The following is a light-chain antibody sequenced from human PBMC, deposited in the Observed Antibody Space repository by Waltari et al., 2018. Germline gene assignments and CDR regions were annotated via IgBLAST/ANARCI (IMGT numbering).Light chain of an antibody. Sequence: SYELTQPPSVSVTPGQTARITCPGAALPKQYASWYQQKPGQAPVLVIYKDSERPSGIPERFSGSSSGTTVTLTISGVQAEDESDYYCQSADSSGSYVGFGGGTKLTVL. CDR1: ALPKQY. CDR3: QSADSSGSYVG. V-gene: IGLV3-25*03. CDR2: KDS. J-gene: IGLJ2*01.